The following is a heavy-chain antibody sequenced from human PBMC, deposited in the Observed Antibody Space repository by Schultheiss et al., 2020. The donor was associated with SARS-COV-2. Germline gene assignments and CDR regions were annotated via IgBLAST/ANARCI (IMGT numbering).Heavy chain of an antibody. V-gene: IGHV1-2*02. J-gene: IGHJ5*02. CDR1: GYTFTGYY. D-gene: IGHD2-2*01. CDR3: ARDPWEGFSLGGSSWFDP. CDR2: INPNSGGT. Sequence: ASVKVSCKASGYTFTGYYMHWVRQAPGQGLEWMGWINPNSGGTNYAQKFQGRVTMTRDTSISTAYMELSRLRSDDTAVYYCARDPWEGFSLGGSSWFDPWGQGTLVTVSS.